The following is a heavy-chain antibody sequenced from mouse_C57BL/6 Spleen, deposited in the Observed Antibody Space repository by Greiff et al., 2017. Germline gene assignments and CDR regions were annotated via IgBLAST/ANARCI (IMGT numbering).Heavy chain of an antibody. CDR3: ARHSSGYPFAY. D-gene: IGHD3-2*02. J-gene: IGHJ3*01. CDR1: GSTFTSYG. CDR2: IYPRSGTT. V-gene: IGHV1-81*01. Sequence: QVQLKESGAELARPGASVKLSCKASGSTFTSYGLSWVQQRPGQGLEWIGEIYPRSGTTYYNEKFKGKATLTADKSSCTAYMELRSRTSEDSAVYFCARHSSGYPFAYWGQGTLVTVSA.